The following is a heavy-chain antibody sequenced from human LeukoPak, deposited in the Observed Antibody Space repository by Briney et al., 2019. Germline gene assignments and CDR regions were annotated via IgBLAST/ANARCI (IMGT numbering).Heavy chain of an antibody. CDR3: ATANDYGDYVFDY. Sequence: PGESLKISCKGSGYRFTSYWIGWVRQMPGKGLEWMGIIYPGDSDTRYSPSFQGQVTISADKSISTAYLQWSSLKASDTAMYYCATANDYGDYVFDYWGQGTLVTVSS. D-gene: IGHD4-17*01. CDR1: GYRFTSYW. J-gene: IGHJ4*02. V-gene: IGHV5-51*01. CDR2: IYPGDSDT.